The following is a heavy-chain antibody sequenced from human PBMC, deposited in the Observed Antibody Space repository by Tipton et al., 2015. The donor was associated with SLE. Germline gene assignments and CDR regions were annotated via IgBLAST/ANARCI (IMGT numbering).Heavy chain of an antibody. CDR1: GGSFSSYY. J-gene: IGHJ2*01. Sequence: LRLSCAVYGGSFSSYYWGWIRQPPGKGLEWIGSIYYSGSTYYNPSLKSRVTISVDTSKNQFSLKLSSVTAADTAVYYCATYSNYRYFDLWGRGTLVTVSS. D-gene: IGHD4-11*01. V-gene: IGHV4-39*01. CDR3: ATYSNYRYFDL. CDR2: IYYSGST.